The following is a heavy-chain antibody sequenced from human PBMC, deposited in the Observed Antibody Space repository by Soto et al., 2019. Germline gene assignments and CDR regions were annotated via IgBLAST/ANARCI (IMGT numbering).Heavy chain of an antibody. D-gene: IGHD4-17*01. Sequence: VSLRLSCAASGFTFSSHAMSWVRQAPGKGLEWVSAISGSGGSTYYADSVKGRFTISRDNSKNTLYLQMNSLRAEDTAVYYCAKGQPYGDFQWFDPWGQGTLVTVSS. CDR3: AKGQPYGDFQWFDP. J-gene: IGHJ5*02. CDR2: ISGSGGST. V-gene: IGHV3-23*01. CDR1: GFTFSSHA.